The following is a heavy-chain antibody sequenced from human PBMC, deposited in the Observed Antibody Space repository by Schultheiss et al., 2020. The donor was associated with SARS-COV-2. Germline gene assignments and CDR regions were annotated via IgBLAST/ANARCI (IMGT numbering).Heavy chain of an antibody. CDR1: GFTFMNYA. V-gene: IGHV3-23*01. CDR3: AKGWGDYASSSGPPDY. J-gene: IGHJ4*02. Sequence: GGSLRLSCAASGFTFMNYAMIWVRRAPGKGLEWVSSIRGSGTDTYYADSVKGRFTISRDNSKNTVYLQMNSLRAEDTALYYCAKGWGDYASSSGPPDYWGQGNLVTVSS. D-gene: IGHD3-22*01. CDR2: IRGSGTDT.